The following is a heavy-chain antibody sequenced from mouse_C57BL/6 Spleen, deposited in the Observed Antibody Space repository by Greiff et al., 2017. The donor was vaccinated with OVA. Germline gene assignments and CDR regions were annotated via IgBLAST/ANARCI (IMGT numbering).Heavy chain of an antibody. V-gene: IGHV1-52*01. CDR3: AREYSNLDY. CDR2: IDPSDSET. J-gene: IGHJ2*01. CDR1: GYTFTSYW. Sequence: VQLQQPGAELVRPGSSVKLSCKASGYTFTSYWMHWVKQRPIQGLEWIGNIDPSDSETHSNQKFKDKATLTVDKSSSTAYMQLSSLTSEDSAVYYCAREYSNLDYWGQGTTLTVSS. D-gene: IGHD2-5*01.